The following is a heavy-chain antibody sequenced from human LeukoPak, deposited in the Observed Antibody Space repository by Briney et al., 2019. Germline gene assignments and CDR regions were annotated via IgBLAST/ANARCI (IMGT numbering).Heavy chain of an antibody. J-gene: IGHJ4*02. D-gene: IGHD3-22*01. CDR1: GFTFSSYA. Sequence: GGSLRLSCAASGFTFSSYAMSWVRQAPGKGLEWVSANSGSGGSTYYADSVKGRFTISRDNSKNTLYLQMNSLRAEDTAVYYCAKSQIAPYYYDSSGYYYFDYWGQGTLVTVSS. CDR2: NSGSGGST. CDR3: AKSQIAPYYYDSSGYYYFDY. V-gene: IGHV3-23*01.